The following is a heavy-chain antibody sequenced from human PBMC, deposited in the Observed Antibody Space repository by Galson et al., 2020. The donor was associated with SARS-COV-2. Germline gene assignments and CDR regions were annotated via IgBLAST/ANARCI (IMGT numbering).Heavy chain of an antibody. J-gene: IGHJ4*02. CDR3: LRHSSGDY. Sequence: GGSLRLSCAASGFSFSDYWMHWVRQAPGKCLVWLSRINTYGNSTDYSDSVRGRFTVSRDNAKNMLYPQMNSLRAEDTAVYYCLRHSSGDYWGQGTLLTVSS. CDR2: INTYGNST. V-gene: IGHV3-74*01. CDR1: GFSFSDYW. D-gene: IGHD3-22*01.